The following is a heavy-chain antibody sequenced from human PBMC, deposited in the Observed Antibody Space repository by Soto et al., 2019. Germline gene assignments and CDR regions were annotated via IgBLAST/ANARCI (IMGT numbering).Heavy chain of an antibody. V-gene: IGHV1-18*01. CDR2: ISAYDGDT. CDR1: GYSFTSYG. Sequence: QVPVVQSGTEVKRPGASVKVSCKTSGYSFTSYGINWVRQAPGQGLEWMGWISAYDGDTKYAHHVQDRVSMTTDTGTTSAYMELRSLRSDDTAVYYCARSTAYRNGWEPSDYWGQGTLVIVSS. J-gene: IGHJ4*02. D-gene: IGHD6-19*01. CDR3: ARSTAYRNGWEPSDY.